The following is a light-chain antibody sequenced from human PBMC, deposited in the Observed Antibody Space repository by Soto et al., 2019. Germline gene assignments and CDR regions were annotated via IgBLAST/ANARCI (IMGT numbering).Light chain of an antibody. Sequence: DIQMAQSPSTLSASVGDIVTITCRASQSISRCLAWYQQKPGKAPKLLIYDSSSLERGGPSRFSGSGSVTEFTLTISSLQPDYFATYYFQQYKSYSWTFGQGTKVDIK. J-gene: IGKJ1*01. CDR3: QQYKSYSWT. CDR2: DSS. CDR1: QSISRC. V-gene: IGKV1-5*01.